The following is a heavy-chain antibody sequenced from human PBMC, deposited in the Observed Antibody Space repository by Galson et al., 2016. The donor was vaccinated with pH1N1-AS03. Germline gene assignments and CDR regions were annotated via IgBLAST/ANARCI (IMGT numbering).Heavy chain of an antibody. CDR2: ISHSGNT. J-gene: IGHJ4*02. V-gene: IGHV4-38-2*01. Sequence: ETLSLTCAVSGYSISSGFHWAWVRQPPSKGLEWIGTISHSGNTYYNPSLRSRVTMSVDTSKNQFSLKLSSVTAADAAVYYCARFSGSYQFYYWGQGTLVTVSS. CDR1: GYSISSGFH. CDR3: ARFSGSYQFYY. D-gene: IGHD1-26*01.